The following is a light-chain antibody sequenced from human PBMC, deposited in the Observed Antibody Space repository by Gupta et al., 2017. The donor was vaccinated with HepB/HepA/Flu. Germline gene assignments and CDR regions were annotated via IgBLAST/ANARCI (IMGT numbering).Light chain of an antibody. Sequence: DIQMTQSPSTLSASVGDRVTITCRASQSISNWLAWYQQKPGKAPNLLIYKASSLQSGVPSRFSGSGSGTEFTLTISSLQPDDFATYYCQQYTAYPAFGQGTKVEIK. CDR1: QSISNW. V-gene: IGKV1-5*03. CDR3: QQYTAYPA. J-gene: IGKJ1*01. CDR2: KAS.